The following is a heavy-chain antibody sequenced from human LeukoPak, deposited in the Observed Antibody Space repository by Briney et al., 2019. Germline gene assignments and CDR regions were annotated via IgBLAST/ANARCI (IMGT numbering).Heavy chain of an antibody. CDR1: GYTFTGYY. CDR3: ATLEVDTGMAPGSYYMDV. J-gene: IGHJ6*03. V-gene: IGHV1-2*02. CDR2: INPNSGGT. D-gene: IGHD5-18*01. Sequence: ASVKVSCKASGYTFTGYYMHWVRQAPGQGLEWMGWINPNSGGTNYAQKFQGRVTMTRDTSISTAYMELSRLRSDDTAVYYCATLEVDTGMAPGSYYMDVWGKGTTVTVSS.